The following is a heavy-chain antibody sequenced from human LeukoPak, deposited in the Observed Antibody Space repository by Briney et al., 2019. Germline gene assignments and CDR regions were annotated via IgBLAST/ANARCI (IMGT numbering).Heavy chain of an antibody. V-gene: IGHV3-30*02. CDR3: AKDLFGMATMASDAFDI. CDR1: GFTFSSYG. Sequence: GGSLRLPCAASGFTFSSYGMHWVRQAPGKGLEWVAFIRYDGSNKYYADSVKGRFTISRDNSKNTLYLQMNSLRAEDTAVYYCAKDLFGMATMASDAFDIWGQGTMVTVSS. D-gene: IGHD5-24*01. CDR2: IRYDGSNK. J-gene: IGHJ3*02.